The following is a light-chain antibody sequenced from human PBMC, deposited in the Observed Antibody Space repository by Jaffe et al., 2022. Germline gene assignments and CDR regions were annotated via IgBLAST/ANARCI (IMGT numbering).Light chain of an antibody. CDR2: GAS. V-gene: IGKV3-20*01. J-gene: IGKJ1*01. Sequence: EIVLTQSPGTLSLSPGERATLSCRASQSVSGRYLAWYQQKPGQAPRLLIYGASSRATGLPDRFSGSGSGTDFTLTISRLEPEDFAVYYCQQYGSLPRTFGQGTKVEIK. CDR1: QSVSGRY. CDR3: QQYGSLPRT.